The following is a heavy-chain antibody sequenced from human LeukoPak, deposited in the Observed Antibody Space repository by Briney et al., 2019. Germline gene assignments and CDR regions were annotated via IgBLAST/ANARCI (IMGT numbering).Heavy chain of an antibody. V-gene: IGHV3-64D*09. D-gene: IGHD2-15*01. CDR2: TSDSGGST. CDR3: VRGYSFGPYGMDV. CDR1: GFPFSSYA. Sequence: PGWSLRLSCSASGFPFSSYAMHWVRQAPGKGLEYVSATSDSGGSTYYADSVKGRFTISRDNSKNTLYLQMSSLRAEDTAVYFCVRGYSFGPYGMDVWGQGTTVTVSS. J-gene: IGHJ6*02.